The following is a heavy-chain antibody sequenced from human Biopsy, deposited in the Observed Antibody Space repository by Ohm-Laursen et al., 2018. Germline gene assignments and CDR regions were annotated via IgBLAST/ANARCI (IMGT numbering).Heavy chain of an antibody. CDR2: VDWDDYK. CDR1: GFSLSTTGVG. D-gene: IGHD6-13*01. V-gene: IGHV2-70*11. Sequence: TQTLTLTYAFSGFSLSTTGVGVTWIRQPPGKALEWLARVDWDDYKDYSASLQTKLSISKDTSNDQVVLTVNNVDPADTATYYCARTPILIVSAGLVYRHRRHLQGMDVWGQGIAVTVS. J-gene: IGHJ6*02. CDR3: ARTPILIVSAGLVYRHRRHLQGMDV.